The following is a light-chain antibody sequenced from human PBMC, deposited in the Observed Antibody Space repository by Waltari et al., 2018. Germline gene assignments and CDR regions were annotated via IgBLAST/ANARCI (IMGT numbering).Light chain of an antibody. CDR2: WES. J-gene: IGKJ3*01. Sequence: DIVMTQSPDSLAVSLGERATINCKSSQSLLYNSNNKNYLAWYQQKPGQHPKVLSYWESSRESGVPGRFSGSGSGTDFTLTISSLQAEDVAVYYCQQYYATPRTFGPGTKVDIK. CDR1: QSLLYNSNNKNY. CDR3: QQYYATPRT. V-gene: IGKV4-1*01.